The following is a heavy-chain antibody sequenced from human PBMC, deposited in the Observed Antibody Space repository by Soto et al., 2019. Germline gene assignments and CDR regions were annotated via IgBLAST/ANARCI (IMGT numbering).Heavy chain of an antibody. V-gene: IGHV4-30-4*01. CDR3: AREIIPLTTDWYFDL. J-gene: IGHJ2*01. Sequence: SETLSLTCTVSGGSISGGAYYWSLIRQPPGKGLEWIGYIFDSGSTYYNPSLKSRVTISVDTSKNQFSLRLSSVTAADTAVYYCAREIIPLTTDWYFDLWGRGTLVTVSS. CDR2: IFDSGST. CDR1: GGSISGGAYY. D-gene: IGHD4-17*01.